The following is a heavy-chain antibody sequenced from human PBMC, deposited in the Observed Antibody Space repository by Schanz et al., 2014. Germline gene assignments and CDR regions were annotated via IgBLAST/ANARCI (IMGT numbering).Heavy chain of an antibody. CDR3: ARAPTAYCSDTSCLGTPFDY. CDR1: GYTFTNFY. Sequence: QVQLVQSGTEVKKPGASVKVSCKASGYTFTNFYIHWVRQAPGQGLEWVGIINPSEGGTSFPQKFKDRLTMTRDTSTSTVYMELSSLTSEDTAVYYCARAPTAYCSDTSCLGTPFDYWGQGTLVTVSS. D-gene: IGHD2-2*01. J-gene: IGHJ4*02. V-gene: IGHV1-46*03. CDR2: INPSEGGT.